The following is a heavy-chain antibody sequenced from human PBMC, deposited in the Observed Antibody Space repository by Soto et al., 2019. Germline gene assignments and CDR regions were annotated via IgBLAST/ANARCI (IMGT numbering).Heavy chain of an antibody. D-gene: IGHD3-10*01. CDR2: ISWNSGSI. CDR1: GFTFDDYA. J-gene: IGHJ6*03. CDR3: AKGYYGSGSYRYMDV. Sequence: EVQLVESGGGLVQPGRSLRLSCAASGFTFDDYAMHWVRQAPGKGLEWVSGISWNSGSIGYADSVKGRFTISRDNAKNALYLQMNSLGAEDTAVYYCAKGYYGSGSYRYMDVWGKGTTVTVSS. V-gene: IGHV3-9*01.